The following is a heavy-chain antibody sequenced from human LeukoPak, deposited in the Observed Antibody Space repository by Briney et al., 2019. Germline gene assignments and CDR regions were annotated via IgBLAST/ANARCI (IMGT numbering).Heavy chain of an antibody. V-gene: IGHV3-23*01. CDR3: APDLRVSASSLDD. CDR1: GFTFSNYA. J-gene: IGHJ4*02. Sequence: GGSLRLSCAASGFTFSNYAMSWVRQAPGKGLEWVSLISGSGASTYYPDSVKGRFTISRDNSKNTLSLQMNSLRAEDTAVYYCAPDLRVSASSLDDWGQGTLVTVSS. D-gene: IGHD6-6*01. CDR2: ISGSGAST.